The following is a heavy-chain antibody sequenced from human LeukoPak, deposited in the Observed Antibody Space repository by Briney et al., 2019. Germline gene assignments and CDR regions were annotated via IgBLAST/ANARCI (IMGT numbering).Heavy chain of an antibody. J-gene: IGHJ4*02. CDR2: MSYDGSNK. Sequence: PGRSLRLSCAASGFTFSSYGMHWVRQAPGKGLEWVAVMSYDGSNKYYADSVKGRFSISRDNSKNMLYLQMNSLRAEDTAVYYGAKDDLGYCSSTSCYAVDYWGQGTLVTVSS. V-gene: IGHV3-30*18. D-gene: IGHD2-2*01. CDR3: AKDDLGYCSSTSCYAVDY. CDR1: GFTFSSYG.